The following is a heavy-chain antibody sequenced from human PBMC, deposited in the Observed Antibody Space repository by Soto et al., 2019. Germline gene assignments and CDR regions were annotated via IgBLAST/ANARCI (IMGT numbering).Heavy chain of an antibody. V-gene: IGHV1-69*01. CDR2: IIPVFGTA. CDR1: RVAFSKFI. CDR3: AKVRYSSPMGYYYGMYV. D-gene: IGHD2-2*01. Sequence: QAQLEQSGGEVKKPGSSVKVSCKASRVAFSKFIVTWVRQAPGVGLEWGGGIIPVFGTANYAQKFQGRDTITADESTSTSYMEVNNLRSEDTAVYYCAKVRYSSPMGYYYGMYVWGQWTTVTVSS. J-gene: IGHJ6*02.